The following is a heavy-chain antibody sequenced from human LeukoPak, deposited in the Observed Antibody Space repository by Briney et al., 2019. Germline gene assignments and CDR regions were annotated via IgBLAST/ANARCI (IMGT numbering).Heavy chain of an antibody. Sequence: SETLSLTCAVSGYSISSGYYWGWIRRPPGKGREWIGKIYNSGSTYYNPSLKRGVTIAGETEKNQFSLKLSSVTAADTAVYYCVRLGAALFDYWGQGTLVTVSS. J-gene: IGHJ4*02. CDR2: IYNSGST. V-gene: IGHV4-38-2*01. D-gene: IGHD6-13*01. CDR1: GYSISSGYY. CDR3: VRLGAALFDY.